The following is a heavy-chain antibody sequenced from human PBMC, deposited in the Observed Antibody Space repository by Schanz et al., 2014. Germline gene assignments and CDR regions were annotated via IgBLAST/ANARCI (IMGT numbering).Heavy chain of an antibody. D-gene: IGHD2-2*01. V-gene: IGHV1-18*01. CDR2: ISAYNGHT. J-gene: IGHJ3*01. CDR1: GYTFTSYG. CDR3: ARGIPYCSSTSCSGLDAYDV. Sequence: QGQLVQSGAEVKKTGASVKVSCKASGYTFTSYGITWGRQAPGQGLEWMGWISAYNGHTTYAQKFQGRVTMTTDTSTSTAYMELRNVRYDDTAMYYCARGIPYCSSTSCSGLDAYDVWGQGTLVTVSS.